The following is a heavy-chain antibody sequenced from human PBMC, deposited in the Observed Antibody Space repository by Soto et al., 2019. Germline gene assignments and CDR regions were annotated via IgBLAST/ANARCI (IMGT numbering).Heavy chain of an antibody. CDR2: IYYSGST. V-gene: IGHV4-61*01. D-gene: IGHD5-12*01. J-gene: IGHJ4*02. CDR3: ARDSKRGYSGYDKLDY. CDR1: GGSVSSGRYY. Sequence: SETLSLTCTVSGGSVSSGRYYWSWIRQPPGKGLEWIGYIYYSGSTNYNPSLKSRVTISVDTSKNQFSLKLTSVTAADTAVYYCARDSKRGYSGYDKLDYWGQGTLVTVS.